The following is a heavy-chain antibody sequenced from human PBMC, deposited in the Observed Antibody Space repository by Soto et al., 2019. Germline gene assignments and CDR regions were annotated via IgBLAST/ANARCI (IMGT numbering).Heavy chain of an antibody. V-gene: IGHV3-48*02. Sequence: GGSLRLSCAASGFTFSSYSVNWVRQAPGKGLEWVSYISSGSKTIYYADSAKGRFTVSRDNAKNSQYLQMNSLRDEDTAVYYCAREDILGARSFDYWGQGTLVTVS. CDR2: ISSGSKTI. J-gene: IGHJ4*02. CDR3: AREDILGARSFDY. D-gene: IGHD1-26*01. CDR1: GFTFSSYS.